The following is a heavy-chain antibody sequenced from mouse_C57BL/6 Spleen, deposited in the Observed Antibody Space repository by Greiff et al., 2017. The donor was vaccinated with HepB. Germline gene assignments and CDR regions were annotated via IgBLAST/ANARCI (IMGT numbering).Heavy chain of an antibody. CDR2: IDPANGNT. Sequence: VQLQQSVAELVRPGASVKLSCTASGFNIKNTYMHWVKQRPEQGLEWIGRIDPANGNTKYAPKFQGKATITADTSSNTAYLQLSSLTSEDTAIYYWAFSFYYEGRSYAMDYWGQGTSVTVSS. CDR3: AFSFYYEGRSYAMDY. J-gene: IGHJ4*01. V-gene: IGHV14-3*01. CDR1: GFNIKNTY. D-gene: IGHD2-4*01.